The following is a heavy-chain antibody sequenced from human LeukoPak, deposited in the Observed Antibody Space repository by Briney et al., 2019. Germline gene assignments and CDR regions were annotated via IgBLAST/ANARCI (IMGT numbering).Heavy chain of an antibody. D-gene: IGHD5-12*01. J-gene: IGHJ4*02. Sequence: GASVKVSGKASGYTFTGYYMHWVRQAPGQGLEWMGWINPNSGGTNYAQKFQGRVTMTRDTSISTAYMELSRLRSDDTAVFYCARVAGYDPEEYFDYWGQGTLVTVSS. V-gene: IGHV1-2*02. CDR3: ARVAGYDPEEYFDY. CDR1: GYTFTGYY. CDR2: INPNSGGT.